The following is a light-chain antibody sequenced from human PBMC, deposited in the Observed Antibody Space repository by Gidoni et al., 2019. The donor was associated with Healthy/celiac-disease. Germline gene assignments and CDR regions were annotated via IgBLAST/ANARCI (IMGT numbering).Light chain of an antibody. CDR2: DAS. V-gene: IGKV1-5*01. CDR3: QQYNSYSWT. J-gene: IGKJ1*01. Sequence: DIQLTRSPSTLSASVGDRVTITCRASQSISSWLARYQQKPGKAPKLLIYDASSLESGVPSRFSGSGSGTEFTLTISSLQPDDFATYYCQQYNSYSWTFGQGTKVEIK. CDR1: QSISSW.